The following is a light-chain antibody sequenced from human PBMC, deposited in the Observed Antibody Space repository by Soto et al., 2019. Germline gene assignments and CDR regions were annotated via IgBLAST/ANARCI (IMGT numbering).Light chain of an antibody. V-gene: IGLV1-40*01. CDR2: GNI. Sequence: QSVLTQPPSVSGAPGQRVTISCTGSSSNIGSGYEVHGYQQLPGTAPKLLIYGNIYRPSGVPDRFSGSKSDTSVSLAITGLQAEDEADYHCQSYDSSLSGVVFGGGTKLTVL. CDR3: QSYDSSLSGVV. J-gene: IGLJ2*01. CDR1: SSNIGSGYE.